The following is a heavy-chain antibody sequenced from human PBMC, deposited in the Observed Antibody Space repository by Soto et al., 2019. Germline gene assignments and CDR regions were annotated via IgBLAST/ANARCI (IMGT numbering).Heavy chain of an antibody. D-gene: IGHD6-13*01. J-gene: IGHJ5*02. CDR2: IFSTGTT. V-gene: IGHV4-39*01. CDR1: GGSISSPFTY. CDR3: GISRRWYSDWFDP. Sequence: SETLSLTCTVSGGSISSPFTYWGWIRQPPGKGLEWIGSIFSTGTTYYTPSLKSRVTISVDTSKNQFSLNLSSVTAADTAVYYCGISRRWYSDWFDPWGQGTLVTVSS.